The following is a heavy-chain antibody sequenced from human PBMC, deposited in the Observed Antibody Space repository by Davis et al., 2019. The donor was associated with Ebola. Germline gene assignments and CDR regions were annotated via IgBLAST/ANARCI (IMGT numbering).Heavy chain of an antibody. CDR2: IYYSGST. D-gene: IGHD1-26*01. CDR1: GGSFSGYY. V-gene: IGHV4-59*01. J-gene: IGHJ5*02. Sequence: SETLSLTCAVYGGSFSGYYWSWIRQPPGKGLEWIGYIYYSGSTNYNPSLKSRVTISVDTSKNQFSLKLSSVTAADTAVYYCEVIVGATIRSWGQGTLVTVSS. CDR3: EVIVGATIRS.